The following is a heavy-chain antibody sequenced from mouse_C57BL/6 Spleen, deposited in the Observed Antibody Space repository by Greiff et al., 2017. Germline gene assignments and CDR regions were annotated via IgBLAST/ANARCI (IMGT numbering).Heavy chain of an antibody. CDR3: ERSDGYYSGLAY. CDR2: INPGSGST. D-gene: IGHD2-3*01. V-gene: IGHV1-54*01. J-gene: IGHJ3*01. CDR1: GYAFTNYL. Sequence: QVQLKESGAELVRPGPSVTVSCKASGYAFTNYLIEWVQQRPGQGLEWIGVINPGSGSTNYNEKFKSMGTPHADKSASTAYMQHSRLTYETSAVYCGERSDGYYSGLAYWGQGTLVTVSA.